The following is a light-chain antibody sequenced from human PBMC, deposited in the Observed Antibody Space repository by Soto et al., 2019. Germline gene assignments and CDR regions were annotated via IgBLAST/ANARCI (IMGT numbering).Light chain of an antibody. CDR2: DIS. J-gene: IGKJ4*01. V-gene: IGKV3-11*01. Sequence: EIVLTQSPATLSLSPGERATLSCRASQSVSTYLAWYQQKPGQAPRLLIYDISDRATGIPARFSGSGSGTDFTLTISSLEPEDFAVYYCQQRSNWPRTFGGGTKVEIK. CDR1: QSVSTY. CDR3: QQRSNWPRT.